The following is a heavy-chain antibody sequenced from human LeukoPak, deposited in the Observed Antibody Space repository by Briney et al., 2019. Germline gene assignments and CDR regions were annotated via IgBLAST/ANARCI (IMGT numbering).Heavy chain of an antibody. D-gene: IGHD6-6*01. CDR3: ARAWGPYSSSFILGY. CDR1: GGSISSYY. V-gene: IGHV4-59*01. CDR2: IYYSGST. J-gene: IGHJ4*02. Sequence: SETLSLTCTVSGGSISSYYWSWIRQPPGKGLEWIGYIYYSGSTNYNPSLKSRVTISVDTSENQFSLKLSSVTAADTAVYYCARAWGPYSSSFILGYWGQGTLVTVSS.